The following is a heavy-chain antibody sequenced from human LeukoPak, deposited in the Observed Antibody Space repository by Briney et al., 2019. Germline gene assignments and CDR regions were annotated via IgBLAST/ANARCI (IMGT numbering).Heavy chain of an antibody. D-gene: IGHD2-2*01. CDR3: ARRGYCSTTSCNYFDY. CDR1: GGSISSYY. J-gene: IGHJ4*02. CDR2: IYYSGTT. V-gene: IGHV4-59*08. Sequence: PSETLSLTCTVSGGSISSYYWSWIRQPPGKGLEWIGYIYYSGTTNYNPSLKSRVTISVDTSKNQFSLKLSSVTAADTAVYYCARRGYCSTTSCNYFDYWGQGTLVTVSS.